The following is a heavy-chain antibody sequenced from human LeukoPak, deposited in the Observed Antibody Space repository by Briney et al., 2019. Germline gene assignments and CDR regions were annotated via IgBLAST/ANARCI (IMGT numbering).Heavy chain of an antibody. Sequence: ASVKVSCKASGYTFTGYYMHWVRQAPGQGLEWMGWINPNSGGTNYAQKFQGRVTMTRDTSISTAYMELGRLRSDGTAVYYCARGPSLMDTAMPLPFDYWGQGTLVTVSS. D-gene: IGHD5-18*01. V-gene: IGHV1-2*02. CDR3: ARGPSLMDTAMPLPFDY. CDR2: INPNSGGT. J-gene: IGHJ4*02. CDR1: GYTFTGYY.